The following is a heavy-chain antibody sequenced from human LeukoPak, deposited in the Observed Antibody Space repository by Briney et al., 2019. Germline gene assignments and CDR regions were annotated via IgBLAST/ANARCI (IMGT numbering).Heavy chain of an antibody. CDR3: AKDWEGGGFNY. Sequence: GGSLRLSCAASGFTFSSYGMHWVRQAPGKGLEWVAVIWYDGSNKYYADSVKGRFTISRDNSKNTLYLQMNSLRAEDTAVYYCAKDWEGGGFNYWGQGTLVTVSS. V-gene: IGHV3-30*02. D-gene: IGHD3-16*01. J-gene: IGHJ4*02. CDR1: GFTFSSYG. CDR2: IWYDGSNK.